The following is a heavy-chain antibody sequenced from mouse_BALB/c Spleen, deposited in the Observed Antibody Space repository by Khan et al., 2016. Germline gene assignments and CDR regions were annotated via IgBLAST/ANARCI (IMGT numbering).Heavy chain of an antibody. J-gene: IGHJ4*01. D-gene: IGHD1-1*01. CDR2: INTYTGQP. V-gene: IGHV9-3-1*01. CDR3: AIEYCDGYAIDY. Sequence: QIQLVQSGPELKKPGETVKISCKASGYPFKNYGMNWVKQAPGKGVKWMGWINTYTGQPTYADDFKGRFDFSLETSATTAYLQINNLKDEDTATYFFAIEYCDGYAIDYWCQGTSVTVSS. CDR1: GYPFKNYG.